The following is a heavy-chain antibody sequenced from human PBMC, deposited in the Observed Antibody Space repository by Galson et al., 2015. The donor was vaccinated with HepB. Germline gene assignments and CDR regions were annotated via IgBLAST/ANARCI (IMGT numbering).Heavy chain of an antibody. CDR3: AGNRGGDSWDDAFDI. D-gene: IGHD2-21*02. CDR2: IFSSGTT. J-gene: IGHJ3*02. Sequence: SETLSLTCSVSGGSISRYHWTWIRQPAGKGLEWIGRIFSSGTTTYSPSLKSRVTMSVDTFRNHFSLKLTSMTAADTAVYFCAGNRGGDSWDDAFDIWGQGTKVNVFS. V-gene: IGHV4-4*07. CDR1: GGSISRYH.